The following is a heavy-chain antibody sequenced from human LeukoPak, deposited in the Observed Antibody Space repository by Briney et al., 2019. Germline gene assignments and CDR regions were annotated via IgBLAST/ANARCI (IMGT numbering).Heavy chain of an antibody. Sequence: PGGSLRLSCTASGFTFGDYAMSWFRQAPGKGLEWVGFIRSKAYGGTTEYAASVKGRFTISRDDSKSIAYLQMNSLKTEDTAVYYCTREYRGRLAVAGDWGQGTLVTVSS. CDR3: TREYRGRLAVAGD. D-gene: IGHD6-19*01. CDR2: IRSKAYGGTT. CDR1: GFTFGDYA. V-gene: IGHV3-49*03. J-gene: IGHJ4*02.